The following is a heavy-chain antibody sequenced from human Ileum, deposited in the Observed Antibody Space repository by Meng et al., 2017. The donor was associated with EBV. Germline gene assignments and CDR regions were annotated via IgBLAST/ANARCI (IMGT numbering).Heavy chain of an antibody. CDR2: IYYSGTA. Sequence: GQLQDAGPGLVKPSETLSLTCTVSGGSVSISSSYWSWIRQPPGKGLEWIGYIYYSGTANYNPSLESRVTISVDTSKNQFSLKLRSVAASDTAVYYCARGWDTAMDSGWGQGTLVTVSS. D-gene: IGHD5-18*01. J-gene: IGHJ4*02. CDR1: GGSVSISSSY. CDR3: ARGWDTAMDSG. V-gene: IGHV4-61*01.